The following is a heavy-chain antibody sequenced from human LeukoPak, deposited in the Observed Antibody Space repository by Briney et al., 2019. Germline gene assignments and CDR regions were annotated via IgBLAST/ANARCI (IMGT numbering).Heavy chain of an antibody. CDR1: GFTFSSYG. D-gene: IGHD1-26*01. CDR2: ISPSGDKT. V-gene: IGHV1-46*01. CDR3: ARDNSVGDYAWWFDP. J-gene: IGHJ5*02. Sequence: PGGSLRLSCAASGFTFSSYGMHWVRQAPGQGLEWLGLISPSGDKTWNAQKFQGRVTMTRDMSTSTDYLELSSLRSEDTAVYYCARDNSVGDYAWWFDPWGQGTLVTVSS.